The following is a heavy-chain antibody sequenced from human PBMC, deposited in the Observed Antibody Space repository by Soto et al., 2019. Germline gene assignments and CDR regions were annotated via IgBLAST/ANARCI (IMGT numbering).Heavy chain of an antibody. V-gene: IGHV3-33*01. CDR2: IWYDGSNK. J-gene: IGHJ6*02. Sequence: PGGSLRLSCAASGFTFSSYGMHWVRQAPGKGLEWVAVIWYDGSNKYYADSVKGRFTISRDNSKNTLYLQMNSLRAEDTAVYYCARGKLRIIVDYGMDVWGQGTTVTVSS. D-gene: IGHD2-15*01. CDR3: ARGKLRIIVDYGMDV. CDR1: GFTFSSYG.